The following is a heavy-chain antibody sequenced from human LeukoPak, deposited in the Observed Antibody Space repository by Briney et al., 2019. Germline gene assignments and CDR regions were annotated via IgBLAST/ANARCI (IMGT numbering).Heavy chain of an antibody. CDR3: ARDFRRYSSGWFGDAFDI. V-gene: IGHV3-20*01. Sequence: PGGSLRLSCAASGFTFDDYGMSWVRQASGKGLEWVSGINWNGGSTGYADSVKGRFTISRDNAKNSLYLQMNSLRAEDTALYHCARDFRRYSSGWFGDAFDIWGQGTMVTVSS. CDR2: INWNGGST. CDR1: GFTFDDYG. J-gene: IGHJ3*02. D-gene: IGHD6-19*01.